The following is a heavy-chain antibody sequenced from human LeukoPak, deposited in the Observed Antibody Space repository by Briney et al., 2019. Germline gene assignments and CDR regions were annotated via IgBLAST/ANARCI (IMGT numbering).Heavy chain of an antibody. J-gene: IGHJ3*02. CDR2: INHSGST. CDR1: GFTFSSYA. D-gene: IGHD3-22*01. CDR3: AKYDSSGWNAFDI. V-gene: IGHV4-34*08. Sequence: GSLRLSCAASGFTFSSYAMSWVRQAPGKGLEWVGEINHSGSTNYNPSLKSRVTISVDTSKNQFSLKLSSVTAADTAVYYCAKYDSSGWNAFDIWGQGTMVTVSS.